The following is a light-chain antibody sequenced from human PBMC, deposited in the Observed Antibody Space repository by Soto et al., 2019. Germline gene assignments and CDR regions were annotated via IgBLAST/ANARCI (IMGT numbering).Light chain of an antibody. CDR2: GAS. CDR1: QSVSSSY. CDR3: QQYYRSPWT. J-gene: IGKJ1*01. Sequence: EIVLTQSPGTLSLSPGERATLSWRASQSVSSSYLAWYQQRPGQAPRLLIYGASSRATGIPDRFSGSGSGTDFTLTISRLEPEDFAVYYCQQYYRSPWTFGQGTKVEIK. V-gene: IGKV3-20*01.